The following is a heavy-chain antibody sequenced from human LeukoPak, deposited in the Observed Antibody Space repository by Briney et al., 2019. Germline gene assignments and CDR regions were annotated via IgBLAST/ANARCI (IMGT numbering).Heavy chain of an antibody. J-gene: IGHJ5*02. CDR1: GGSISGSSYY. V-gene: IGHV4-39*07. Sequence: SETLSLTCTVSGGSISGSSYYWGWIRQPPGKGLEWIGSIYYSGGTYYNPSLKSRVTISVDTSKNQFSLKLSSVTAADTAVYYCARDKYQGKTLSWFDPWGQGTLVTVSS. D-gene: IGHD2-2*01. CDR2: IYYSGGT. CDR3: ARDKYQGKTLSWFDP.